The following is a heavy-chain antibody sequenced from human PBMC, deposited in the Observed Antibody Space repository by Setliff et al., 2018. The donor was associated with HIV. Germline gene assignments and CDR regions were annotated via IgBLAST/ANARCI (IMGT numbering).Heavy chain of an antibody. Sequence: PGGSLRLSCAASGFTFGDYGMNWVRQTPGKGLEWVAVISYDGSKKYYADSLKGRFTISRDNSKNTLSLHLFSLRVEDTALYYCAKGLAATTGWFDSWGQGTLVTVSS. J-gene: IGHJ5*01. V-gene: IGHV3-30*18. CDR3: AKGLAATTGWFDS. D-gene: IGHD6-25*01. CDR1: GFTFGDYG. CDR2: ISYDGSKK.